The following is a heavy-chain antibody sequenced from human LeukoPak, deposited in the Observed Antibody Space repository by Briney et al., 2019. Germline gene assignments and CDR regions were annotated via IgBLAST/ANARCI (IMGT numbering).Heavy chain of an antibody. V-gene: IGHV4-59*01. Sequence: TLSLTCTVSGGSISGFYWSWIRQPPGKGLEWIACIHYSGITNYKPSLVSRVTLAVDMAKNQFSLRLSSVTAADAAIYFCAKSMTMDYYGMDVWGQGTTVTVSS. CDR1: GGSISGFY. CDR3: AKSMTMDYYGMDV. CDR2: IHYSGIT. J-gene: IGHJ6*02. D-gene: IGHD4/OR15-4a*01.